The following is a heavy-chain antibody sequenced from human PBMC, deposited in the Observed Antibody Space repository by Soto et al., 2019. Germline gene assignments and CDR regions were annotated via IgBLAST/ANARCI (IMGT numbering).Heavy chain of an antibody. CDR3: TTRYSGYDLDY. CDR2: INHSGST. V-gene: IGHV4-34*01. CDR1: GGSFSGCY. J-gene: IGHJ4*02. D-gene: IGHD5-12*01. Sequence: QVQLQQWGAGLLKPSETLSLTCAVYGGSFSGCYWSWIRQPPGKGLEWIGEINHSGSTNYNPSLKSRVTISADTSKSQFSLKLSSVTAADTAVYYCTTRYSGYDLDYWGQGTLVTVSS.